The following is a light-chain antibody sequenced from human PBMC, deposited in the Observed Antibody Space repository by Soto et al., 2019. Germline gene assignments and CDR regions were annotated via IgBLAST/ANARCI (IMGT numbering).Light chain of an antibody. CDR2: DAS. CDR3: QQYNTYPFT. J-gene: IGKJ3*01. Sequence: DIQMTQSPSTLSASIGDRVTITCRASQSISNWLAWYQQRPGKAPKVLIYDASSLESGVPSRFSGSGSGTEFTLTISCLXXDXXXXXXCQQYNTYPFTFGPGTKVXFK. CDR1: QSISNW. V-gene: IGKV1-5*01.